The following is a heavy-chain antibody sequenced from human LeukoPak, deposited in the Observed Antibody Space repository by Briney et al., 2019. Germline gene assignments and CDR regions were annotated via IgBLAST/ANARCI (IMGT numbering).Heavy chain of an antibody. Sequence: SEPLSLTCAVYGGSFSGYYWSWIRQPPGKGLERIGEINHSGSTNYNPSLKSRVTISVDTSKNQFSLKLSSVTAADTAVYYCARGGGWRPLRYCSSTSCRTINWFDPWGQGTLVTVSS. CDR1: GGSFSGYY. D-gene: IGHD2-2*01. J-gene: IGHJ5*02. V-gene: IGHV4-34*01. CDR3: ARGGGWRPLRYCSSTSCRTINWFDP. CDR2: INHSGST.